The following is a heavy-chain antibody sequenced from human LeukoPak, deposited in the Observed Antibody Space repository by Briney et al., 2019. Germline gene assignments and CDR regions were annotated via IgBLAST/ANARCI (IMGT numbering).Heavy chain of an antibody. CDR3: ARVASSGWYPLDY. Sequence: GGSLRLSCAASGFTLSDYYMSWIRQAPGKGLEWVSYISSGGGSIYYADSVKGRFTISRDSAENSLYLQMNSLRAEETAVYYCARVASSGWYPLDYWGQGTLVTVSS. V-gene: IGHV3-11*04. J-gene: IGHJ4*02. D-gene: IGHD6-19*01. CDR1: GFTLSDYY. CDR2: ISSGGGSI.